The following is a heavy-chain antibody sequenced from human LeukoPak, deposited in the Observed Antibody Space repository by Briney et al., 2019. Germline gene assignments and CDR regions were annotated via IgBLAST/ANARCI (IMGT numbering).Heavy chain of an antibody. V-gene: IGHV1-2*02. CDR2: INPNSGGT. CDR1: GYTFTDFY. D-gene: IGHD3-22*01. Sequence: GASVKVSCKASGYTFTDFYIHWVRQAPGQGLEWMGWINPNSGGTKYAQKFQARVTMTRDTSISTLYMELSRLKSDDTAIYYCARTKYDSSGDFDYWGQGTLVTVSS. CDR3: ARTKYDSSGDFDY. J-gene: IGHJ4*02.